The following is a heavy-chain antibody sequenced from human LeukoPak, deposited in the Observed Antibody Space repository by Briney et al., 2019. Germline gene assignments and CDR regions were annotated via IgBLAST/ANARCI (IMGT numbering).Heavy chain of an antibody. V-gene: IGHV4-39*01. CDR2: IYYSGST. CDR1: GGSISSSSYY. CDR3: ASRGYSYGYLFDY. J-gene: IGHJ4*02. Sequence: PSETLSLTCTVSGGSISSSSYYWGWIRQPPGKGLEWIGSIYYSGSTYYNPSLKSRVTISVDTSKNQSSLKLSSVTAADTAVYYCASRGYSYGYLFDYWGQGTLVTVSS. D-gene: IGHD5-18*01.